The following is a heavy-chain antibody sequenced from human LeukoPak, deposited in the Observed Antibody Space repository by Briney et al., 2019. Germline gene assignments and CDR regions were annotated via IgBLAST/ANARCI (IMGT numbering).Heavy chain of an antibody. CDR1: GYTFTNYY. J-gene: IGHJ6*03. CDR2: INPGGGNT. D-gene: IGHD1-14*01. Sequence: ASVKVSCKASGYTFTNYYMHWVRQAPGQGLEWMGLINPGGGNTNYAQNFQGRVTMTRDTSTSTVYMELNSLRAEDTAVYYCARVGPWVNPDYYYYYMDVWGKGTTVTVSS. CDR3: ARVGPWVNPDYYYYYMDV. V-gene: IGHV1-46*01.